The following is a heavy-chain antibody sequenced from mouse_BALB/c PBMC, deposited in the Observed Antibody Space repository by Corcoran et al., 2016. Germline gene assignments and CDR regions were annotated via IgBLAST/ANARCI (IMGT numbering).Heavy chain of an antibody. CDR3: ARWGITTFDY. CDR1: GYSFTGYY. Sequence: EVQLQQSGPELVKPGASVKISCKASGYSFTGYYMHWVKQSHVKSLEWIGRINPYNGATSYNQNFKDKASLTVDKSSSTAYMELRSLTSEDTAVYYCARWGITTFDYWGQGTTVTVSS. D-gene: IGHD1-1*01. V-gene: IGHV1-18*01. J-gene: IGHJ2*01. CDR2: INPYNGAT.